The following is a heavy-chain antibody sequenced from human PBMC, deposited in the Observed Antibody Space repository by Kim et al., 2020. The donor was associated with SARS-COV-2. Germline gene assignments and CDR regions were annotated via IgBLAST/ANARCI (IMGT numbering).Heavy chain of an antibody. J-gene: IGHJ6*02. CDR2: ST. D-gene: IGHD2-21*02. CDR3: RTDFYYGMDV. V-gene: IGHV1-46*01. Sequence: STSYAQKFQGRVTMTRDTSTSTVYRELSSLRSEDTAVYYCRTDFYYGMDVWGQGTTVTVSS.